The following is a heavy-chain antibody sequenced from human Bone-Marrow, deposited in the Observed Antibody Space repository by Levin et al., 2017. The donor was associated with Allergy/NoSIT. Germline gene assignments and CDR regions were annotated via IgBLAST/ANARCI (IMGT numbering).Heavy chain of an antibody. CDR3: ARGGGENSSGYYYVGAY. CDR2: IIPIFGTA. Sequence: SVKVSCKASGGTFSSYAISWVRQAPGQGLEWMGGIIPIFGTANYAQKFQGRVTITADESTSTAYMELSSLRSEDTAVYYCARGGGENSSGYYYVGAYWGQGTLVTVSS. J-gene: IGHJ4*02. D-gene: IGHD3-22*01. V-gene: IGHV1-69*13. CDR1: GGTFSSYA.